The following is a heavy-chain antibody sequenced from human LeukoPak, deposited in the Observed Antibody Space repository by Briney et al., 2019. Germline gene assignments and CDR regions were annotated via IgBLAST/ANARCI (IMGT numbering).Heavy chain of an antibody. D-gene: IGHD1-14*01. CDR3: ASPNLRLLGRTFDI. CDR1: SGSLSGYY. V-gene: IGHV4-34*01. J-gene: IGHJ3*02. CDR2: INHSGST. Sequence: SETLSLTCAVYSGSLSGYYWSWIRQPPGKGLEWIGEINHSGSTNYNPSLKSRVTISVDTSKNQFSLKLSSVTAADTAVYYCASPNLRLLGRTFDIWGQGTMVTVSS.